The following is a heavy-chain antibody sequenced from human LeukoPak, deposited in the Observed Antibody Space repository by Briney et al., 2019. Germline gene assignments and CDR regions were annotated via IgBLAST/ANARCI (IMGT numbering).Heavy chain of an antibody. CDR3: AKDIMASGYYFDY. CDR1: GFTFDDYA. CDR2: ISWNSGSI. D-gene: IGHD2-8*01. Sequence: PGRSLRLSCAASGFTFDDYAMHWVRQAPGKGLEWVSGISWNSGSIGYADSVKGRFTISRDNVKNSLYLQMNSLRAEDTALYYCAKDIMASGYYFDYWGQGTLVTVSS. V-gene: IGHV3-9*01. J-gene: IGHJ4*02.